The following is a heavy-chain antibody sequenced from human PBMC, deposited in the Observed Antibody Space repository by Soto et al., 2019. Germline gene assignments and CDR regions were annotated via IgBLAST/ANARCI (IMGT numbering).Heavy chain of an antibody. D-gene: IGHD2-2*01. J-gene: IGHJ6*02. V-gene: IGHV3-23*01. CDR1: GFTFRSYA. CDR3: AKKASCGSTSCYLPNDYYYYGMDV. CDR2: ISGSGDST. Sequence: GGSLRLSCAASGFTFRSYAMSWVRQAPGKGLEWVSAISGSGDSTYYADSVKGRFTISRDNSKNTLYLQMNSLRAEDTAVYYCAKKASCGSTSCYLPNDYYYYGMDVWGQGTTVTVSS.